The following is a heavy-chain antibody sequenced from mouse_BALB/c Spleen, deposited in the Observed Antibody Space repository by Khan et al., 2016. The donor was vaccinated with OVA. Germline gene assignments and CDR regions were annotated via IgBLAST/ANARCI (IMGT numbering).Heavy chain of an antibody. D-gene: IGHD1-1*01. CDR2: ISYSGVT. J-gene: IGHJ2*01. Sequence: QLEESGPGLVKPSQSLSLTCTVTGYSITSGYAWNWIRQFPGNKLEWMGYISYSGVTSYTPSLKSQISITRDTSKNQFFLQLNSVTTEDTATYYCARGNYYGYYFDYWGQGTTLTGSS. CDR1: GYSITSGYA. CDR3: ARGNYYGYYFDY. V-gene: IGHV3-2*02.